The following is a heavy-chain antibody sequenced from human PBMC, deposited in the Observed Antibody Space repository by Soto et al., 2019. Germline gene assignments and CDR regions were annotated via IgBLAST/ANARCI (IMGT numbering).Heavy chain of an antibody. V-gene: IGHV1-18*01. D-gene: IGHD3-3*01. CDR1: GYTFTSYG. Sequence: ASVKVSCKASGYTFTSYGISWVRQAPGQGLEWMGWISAYNGNTNYAQKLQGRVTMTTDTSTSTAYMELRSLRSDDTAVYYCARDSPDYDFWSGYYTNYYGMDVWGQGTTVTVSS. CDR3: ARDSPDYDFWSGYYTNYYGMDV. CDR2: ISAYNGNT. J-gene: IGHJ6*02.